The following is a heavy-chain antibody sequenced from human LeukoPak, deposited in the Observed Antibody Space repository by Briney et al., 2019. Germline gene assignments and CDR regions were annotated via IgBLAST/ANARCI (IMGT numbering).Heavy chain of an antibody. CDR1: GYSISSGYY. D-gene: IGHD1-14*01. Sequence: PSETLSLTCTVSGYSISSGYYWGWIRQPPGKGLEWIGSIYHSGSTYYNPSLKSRVTISVDTSKNQFSLKLSSVTAADTAVYYCAREDPTDTGDAFDIWGQGTMVTVSS. V-gene: IGHV4-38-2*02. CDR2: IYHSGST. CDR3: AREDPTDTGDAFDI. J-gene: IGHJ3*02.